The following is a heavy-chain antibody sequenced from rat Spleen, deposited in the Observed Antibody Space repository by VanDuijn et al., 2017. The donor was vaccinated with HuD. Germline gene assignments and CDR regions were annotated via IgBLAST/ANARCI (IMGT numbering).Heavy chain of an antibody. Sequence: EVQLVESGGGIVQPGRSMKLSCVASGFTFSNYDMAWVRQAPTKGLEWVASISNGGGNTYYRDSVKGRFTISRDNAKSTLYLQMNSLRSDDTATYYCARPPEGVVGLTGYFELWGPGTMVTVSS. J-gene: IGHJ1*01. CDR3: ARPPEGVVGLTGYFEL. V-gene: IGHV5-25*01. CDR2: ISNGGGNT. D-gene: IGHD1-11*01. CDR1: GFTFSNYD.